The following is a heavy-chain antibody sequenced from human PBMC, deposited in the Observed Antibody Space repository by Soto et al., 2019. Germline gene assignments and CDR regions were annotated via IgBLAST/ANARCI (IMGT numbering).Heavy chain of an antibody. J-gene: IGHJ4*02. D-gene: IGHD2-21*02. CDR2: IIPLFGTA. CDR3: ASKAACGCDCYAFDS. Sequence: QVYLVQSGAEVKKPGSSVKISCKASGGIFSSNTINWVRQAAGQGLEWMGGIIPLFGTANYAEKFQGRVTITADKPTKTEYMELTGLRSEDTAVYYCASKAACGCDCYAFDSWGQGTLVTVSS. V-gene: IGHV1-69*06. CDR1: GGIFSSNT.